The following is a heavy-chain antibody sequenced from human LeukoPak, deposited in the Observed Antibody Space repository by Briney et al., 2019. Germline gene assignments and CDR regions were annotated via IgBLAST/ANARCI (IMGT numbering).Heavy chain of an antibody. Sequence: PGGSLRLSCAVSGFTFSSNGMHWVRQAPGKGLEWVTVIWTDGSNKYYADSVKGRFTISRDNSKNSLYLQMNNLRAEDTAVYYCARRGSGTYDFDYWGQGTLVTVSS. CDR2: IWTDGSNK. V-gene: IGHV3-33*01. J-gene: IGHJ4*02. D-gene: IGHD3-10*01. CDR3: ARRGSGTYDFDY. CDR1: GFTFSSNG.